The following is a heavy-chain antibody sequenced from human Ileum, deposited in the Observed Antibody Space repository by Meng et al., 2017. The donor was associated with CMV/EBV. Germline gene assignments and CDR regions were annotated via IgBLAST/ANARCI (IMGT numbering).Heavy chain of an antibody. J-gene: IGHJ4*02. CDR3: ARDRIDCSRTSCPRGSLTYFDY. CDR2: ISFDGSNK. D-gene: IGHD2-2*01. V-gene: IGHV3-30*04. CDR1: A. Sequence: AIHWVRQAPGKGLEWVAVISFDGSNKYYADSVKGGFTISRDNSKNTLYLEVISLRAEDSAVYYCARDRIDCSRTSCPRGSLTYFDYWGQGTLVTVSS.